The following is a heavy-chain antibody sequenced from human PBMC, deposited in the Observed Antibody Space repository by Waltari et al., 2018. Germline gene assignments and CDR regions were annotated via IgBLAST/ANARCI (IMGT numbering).Heavy chain of an antibody. CDR1: GYTFTSYA. J-gene: IGHJ6*02. CDR2: INTNPGNP. CDR3: ASEHSRGMDV. Sequence: QVQLVQSGSELKKPGASVKVSCKSSGYTFTSYALNWVRQAPGQGLEWMGWINTNPGNPTYAQGVTGRFVFSLDTSGSTASLQISSLKAEDTAVYYCASEHSRGMDVWGQGTTVIVSS. V-gene: IGHV7-4-1*02.